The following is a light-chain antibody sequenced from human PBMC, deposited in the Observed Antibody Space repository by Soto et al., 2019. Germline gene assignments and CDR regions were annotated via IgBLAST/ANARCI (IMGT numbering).Light chain of an antibody. CDR1: SGSVSTSYY. J-gene: IGLJ2*01. CDR2: STN. V-gene: IGLV8-61*01. Sequence: QAVVTQEPSVAVSPGRTVTLTCGLSSGSVSTSYYPSWYQQTPGQAPRTLIYSTNTRSSGVSDRFSGSILGNKAALTVTGAQADDESDYYCVLYMGSGISVFGGGTKLTVL. CDR3: VLYMGSGISV.